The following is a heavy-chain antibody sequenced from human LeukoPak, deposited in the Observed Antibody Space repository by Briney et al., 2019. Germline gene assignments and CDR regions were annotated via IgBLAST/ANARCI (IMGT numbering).Heavy chain of an antibody. D-gene: IGHD2-15*01. V-gene: IGHV1-2*02. Sequence: GASVKVSFKASGYTFTGCYMHWVRQAPGQGLEWMGWINPNSDFTNFAQNFQGRVTMTSDTSISTAYMELSRLRSDDTAVYYCARAFSGGSPITASDYWGQGTLVTVSS. CDR1: GYTFTGCY. CDR2: INPNSDFT. J-gene: IGHJ4*02. CDR3: ARAFSGGSPITASDY.